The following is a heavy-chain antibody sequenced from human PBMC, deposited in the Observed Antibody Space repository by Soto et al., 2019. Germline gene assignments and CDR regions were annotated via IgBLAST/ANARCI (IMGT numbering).Heavy chain of an antibody. CDR3: ARDAMVRGVIFFPNWFDP. J-gene: IGHJ5*02. CDR1: GFTFSNYW. Sequence: PGGSLRLSCAASGFTFSNYWMNWVRQAPGKGLEWVANIKQDGSEKYYVDSVKGRFTISRDNAKNSVYLQMNSLRVEDTAVYYCARDAMVRGVIFFPNWFDPWGQGTLVTVSS. CDR2: IKQDGSEK. V-gene: IGHV3-7*04. D-gene: IGHD3-10*01.